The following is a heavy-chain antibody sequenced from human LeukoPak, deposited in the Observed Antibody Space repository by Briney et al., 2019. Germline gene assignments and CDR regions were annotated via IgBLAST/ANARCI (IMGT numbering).Heavy chain of an antibody. CDR1: GFTFSSYW. CDR3: ARTSGSYSGVYYYYYMDV. J-gene: IGHJ6*03. CDR2: IKSDGSST. Sequence: GGSLRLSCAASGFTFSSYWMHWVRQAPGKGLVWVSRIKSDGSSTSYADSVKGRFTISRDNAKNTLYLQMNSLRAEDTAVYYCARTSGSYSGVYYYYYMDVWGKGTTVTVSS. V-gene: IGHV3-74*01. D-gene: IGHD1-26*01.